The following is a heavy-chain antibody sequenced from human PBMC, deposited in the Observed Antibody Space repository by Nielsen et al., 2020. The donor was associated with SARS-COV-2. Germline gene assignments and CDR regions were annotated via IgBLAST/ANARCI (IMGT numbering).Heavy chain of an antibody. V-gene: IGHV4-30-4*01. CDR1: GGSISSGDYY. J-gene: IGHJ4*02. Sequence: LRLSCTVSGGSISSGDYYWNWVRQPPGKGLEWIGHIYYSGSTYYNPSLKSRVTISEHTSKNQFSLNLSSVTAADTAVYYCARTTVTTAFDYWGQGTLVTVSS. CDR2: IYYSGST. D-gene: IGHD4-17*01. CDR3: ARTTVTTAFDY.